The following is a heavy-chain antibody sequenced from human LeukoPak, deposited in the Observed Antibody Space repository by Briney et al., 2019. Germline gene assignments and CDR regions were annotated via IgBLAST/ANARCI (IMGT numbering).Heavy chain of an antibody. CDR1: GFTFSSYD. CDR3: ARRRATIDYYYYMDV. CDR2: INWNGDST. Sequence: GGSLRLSCAASGFTFSSYDMSWVRQAPGKGLQWVSAINWNGDSTGHADSVKGRFTISRDNAKNSLYLQMDSLRAEDTALYYCARRRATIDYYYYMDVWGKGTTVTVSS. D-gene: IGHD5-12*01. J-gene: IGHJ6*03. V-gene: IGHV3-20*04.